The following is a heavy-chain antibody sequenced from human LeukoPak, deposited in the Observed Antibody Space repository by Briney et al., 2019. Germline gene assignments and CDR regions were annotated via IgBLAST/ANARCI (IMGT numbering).Heavy chain of an antibody. CDR1: GFTFSNYW. J-gene: IGHJ4*02. V-gene: IGHV3-7*01. D-gene: IGHD6-25*01. CDR3: ARALSVSY. Sequence: GGSLRLSCAASGFTFSNYWMSWVRQDPGKGIEWVTNIKQDGSEKSYVYSVKGRFTISRDNAKNSLYLQMNSLRVEDTAVYYCARALSVSYWGQGTLVTVSS. CDR2: IKQDGSEK.